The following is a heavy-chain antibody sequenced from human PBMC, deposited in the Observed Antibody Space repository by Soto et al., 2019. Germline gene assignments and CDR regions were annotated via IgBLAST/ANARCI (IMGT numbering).Heavy chain of an antibody. Sequence: TGGSLRLSCAASGFTFSSYSMNWVRQAPGKGLEWVSSISSSSSYIYYADSVKGRFTISRDNAKNSLYLQMNSLRAEDTAVYYCARVTTYYYDSSGYSPFDYWGQGTLVTVSA. CDR3: ARVTTYYYDSSGYSPFDY. D-gene: IGHD3-22*01. V-gene: IGHV3-21*01. J-gene: IGHJ4*02. CDR2: ISSSSSYI. CDR1: GFTFSSYS.